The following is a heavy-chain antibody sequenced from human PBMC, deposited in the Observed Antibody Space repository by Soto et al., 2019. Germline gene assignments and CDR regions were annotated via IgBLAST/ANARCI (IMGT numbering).Heavy chain of an antibody. Sequence: QVQLVQSGADVKRPGASVKVACKTSGYTFTDNSLHWVRQAPGQGLEWMGSINPRNGDAVSAQKLQARVTLTRDASTTTASMELIRLTSPDTAVYYCARHRFTSGSDYFDYWGQGTVVTVSS. V-gene: IGHV1-2*02. D-gene: IGHD1-1*01. CDR2: INPRNGDA. CDR1: GYTFTDNS. CDR3: ARHRFTSGSDYFDY. J-gene: IGHJ4*02.